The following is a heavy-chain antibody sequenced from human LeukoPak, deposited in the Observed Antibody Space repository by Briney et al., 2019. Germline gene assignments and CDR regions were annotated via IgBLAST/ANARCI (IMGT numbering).Heavy chain of an antibody. CDR2: VYYSGNT. Sequence: SETLSLTCSVSGGSIRGSTYYWAWIRQPPGKGLEWIGSVYYSGNTYHNPSLKSRVSISVDTSKNQFSLRLTSLTAADTAVYYCARGRLSGSSHFDHWGQGTLVIVSS. J-gene: IGHJ4*02. CDR1: GGSIRGSTYY. D-gene: IGHD6-13*01. V-gene: IGHV4-39*07. CDR3: ARGRLSGSSHFDH.